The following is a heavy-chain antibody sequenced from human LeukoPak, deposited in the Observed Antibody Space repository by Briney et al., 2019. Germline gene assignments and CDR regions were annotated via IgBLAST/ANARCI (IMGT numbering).Heavy chain of an antibody. CDR2: INPSGGST. J-gene: IGHJ4*02. D-gene: IGHD6-13*01. V-gene: IGHV1-46*01. CDR3: ARVSVDRGYRWPLDY. CDR1: GYTFTSYY. Sequence: REASVKVSCKASGYTFTSYYMHWVRQAPGQGLEWMGIINPSGGSTSYAQKFQGRVTMTRDMSTSTVYMELSSLRSEDTAVYYCARVSVDRGYRWPLDYWGQGTLVTVSS.